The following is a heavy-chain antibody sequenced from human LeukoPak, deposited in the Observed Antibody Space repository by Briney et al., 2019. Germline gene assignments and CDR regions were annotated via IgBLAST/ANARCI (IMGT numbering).Heavy chain of an antibody. Sequence: PGGSLRLSCAASGFTFSAYCMSWVRQAPGKGLEWVSTISSSGAYTFNADSVKGRFTISRDNSKNTLYLKMDSPGDEDTAGYYRAKETGASYDCPLVWWGQGTLVTVS. CDR2: ISSSGAYT. CDR3: AKETGASYDCPLVW. D-gene: IGHD5-18*01. V-gene: IGHV3-23*01. J-gene: IGHJ4*02. CDR1: GFTFSAYC.